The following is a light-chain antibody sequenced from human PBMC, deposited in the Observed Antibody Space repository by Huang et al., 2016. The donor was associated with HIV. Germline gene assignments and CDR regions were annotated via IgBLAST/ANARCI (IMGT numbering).Light chain of an antibody. CDR2: GAS. CDR3: HQYGSSLQT. CDR1: QSVSSNS. Sequence: EIVLTQSPGTLSLSPGERATLSCRASQSVSSNSLAWYQQKPGQAPRLLIYGASSRAIGIPDRFSGSGSGTDFTLSISRLEPEDSAVYYCHQYGSSLQTFGQGTKVDIK. V-gene: IGKV3-20*01. J-gene: IGKJ1*01.